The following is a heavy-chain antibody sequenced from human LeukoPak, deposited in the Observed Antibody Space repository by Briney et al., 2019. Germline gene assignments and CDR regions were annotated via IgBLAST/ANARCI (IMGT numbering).Heavy chain of an antibody. CDR1: GFTFDDYS. V-gene: IGHV3-15*01. CDR2: IKSKTDGGTT. Sequence: GGSLRLSCAASGFTFDDYSMSWVRQAPGKGLEWVGRIKSKTDGGTTDYAAPVKGRFTISRDDSKNTLYLQMNSLKTEDTAVYYCTTDPLPYCSGGSCYRNWFDPWGQGTLVTVSS. D-gene: IGHD2-15*01. CDR3: TTDPLPYCSGGSCYRNWFDP. J-gene: IGHJ5*02.